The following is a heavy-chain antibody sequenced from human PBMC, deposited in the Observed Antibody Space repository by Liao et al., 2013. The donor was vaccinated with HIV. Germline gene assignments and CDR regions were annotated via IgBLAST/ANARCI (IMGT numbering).Heavy chain of an antibody. CDR3: AREAPYYDSSGREYLQH. Sequence: QVQLQESGPGLVKPSQTLSLTCTVSGDSISSASYYWSWIRQPAGKGLEWIGRIYTRGSTNYNPSLKSRVTISVDTSKNQFSLKLTSVTAADTAVYYCAREAPYYDSSGREYLQHWGLGTLVTVSS. V-gene: IGHV4-61*02. D-gene: IGHD3-22*01. J-gene: IGHJ1*01. CDR1: GDSISSASYY. CDR2: IYTRGST.